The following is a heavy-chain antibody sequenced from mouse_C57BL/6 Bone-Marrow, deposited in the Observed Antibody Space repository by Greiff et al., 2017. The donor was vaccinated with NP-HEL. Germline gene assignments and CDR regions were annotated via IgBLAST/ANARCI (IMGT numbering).Heavy chain of an antibody. CDR1: GFTFSDYY. J-gene: IGHJ4*01. V-gene: IGHV5-12*01. CDR2: ISTGGGST. CDR3: ARPYDDDRAMDY. Sequence: EVQLVESGGGLVQPGGSLKLSCAASGFTFSDYYMYWVRQTPEKRLEWVAYISTGGGSTYYPDTVKGRFTFSRDNATNTLYLQLSRLKSEDTAMYYWARPYDDDRAMDYWGQGTSVTVSS. D-gene: IGHD2-4*01.